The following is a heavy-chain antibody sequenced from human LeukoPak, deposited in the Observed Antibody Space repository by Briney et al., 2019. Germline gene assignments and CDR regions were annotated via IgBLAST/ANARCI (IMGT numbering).Heavy chain of an antibody. V-gene: IGHV4-30-4*01. CDR1: GGSISSGDYY. Sequence: SETLSLTCTVSGGSISSGDYYWSWIRQPPGKGLEWIGYIYYSGSTYYNPSLKSRVTISVDTSENQFSLKLSSVTAADTAVYYCARSGVYEDYYYGMDVWGQGTTVTVSS. D-gene: IGHD5/OR15-5a*01. CDR2: IYYSGST. J-gene: IGHJ6*02. CDR3: ARSGVYEDYYYGMDV.